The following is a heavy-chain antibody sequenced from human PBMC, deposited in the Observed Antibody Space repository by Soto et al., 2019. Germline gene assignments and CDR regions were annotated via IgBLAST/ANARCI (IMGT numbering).Heavy chain of an antibody. J-gene: IGHJ4*02. CDR1: GFSISSDSY. V-gene: IGHV4-38-2*01. CDR3: GHLKTDTEVTPAPPLFDS. D-gene: IGHD2-2*01. CDR2: LSHSGRT. Sequence: AETLSLTCAVSGFSISSDSYLVWMRHSPGKGLEWIGTLSHSGRTFYDPSLKSRVTISADTTKNQFSLSLTSVTAADTAVYYCGHLKTDTEVTPAPPLFDSWGQGTLVTVSS.